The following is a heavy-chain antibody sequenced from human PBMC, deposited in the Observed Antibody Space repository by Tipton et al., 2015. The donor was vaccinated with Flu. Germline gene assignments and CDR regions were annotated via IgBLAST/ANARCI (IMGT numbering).Heavy chain of an antibody. Sequence: SLRLSCAASGFTFSSYAMHWVRQAPGKGLEYVSAISSNGGSTYYANSVKGRFTISRDNSKNTLYLQMGSLRAEDMAVYYCARGLGWRDRGWGPIWGQGTMVTVSS. CDR2: ISSNGGST. V-gene: IGHV3-64*01. CDR1: GFTFSSYA. CDR3: ARGLGWRDRGWGPI. J-gene: IGHJ3*02. D-gene: IGHD2-21*02.